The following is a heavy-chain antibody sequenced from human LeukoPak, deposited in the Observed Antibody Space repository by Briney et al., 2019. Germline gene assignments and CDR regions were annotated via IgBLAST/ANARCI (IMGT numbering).Heavy chain of an antibody. CDR3: ARRVSVAEYDY. D-gene: IGHD6-19*01. J-gene: IGHJ4*02. CDR1: GFTFSDYY. V-gene: IGHV3-11*01. CDR2: ISSSGSTI. Sequence: GGSLRLSCAASGFTFSDYYMSWIRQAPGKGLEWVSYISSSGSTIYYADSVKGRFTISRDNAKNSLYLQMYSLRAEDTAVYYCARRVSVAEYDYWGQGTLVTVSS.